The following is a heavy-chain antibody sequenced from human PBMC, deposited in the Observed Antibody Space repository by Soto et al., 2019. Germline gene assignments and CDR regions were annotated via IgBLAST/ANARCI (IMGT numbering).Heavy chain of an antibody. V-gene: IGHV3-9*01. CDR1: GFTFSAYG. CDR2: ISWNSGSI. D-gene: IGHD3-3*01. CDR3: AKEREYYDFWSGYYDY. Sequence: LRLSCAASGFTFSAYGIHWVRQAPGKGLEWVSGISWNSGSIGYADSLRGRFTISRDNAKNSLYLQMNSLRVEDTALYYCAKEREYYDFWSGYYDYWGQGTLVTVSS. J-gene: IGHJ4*02.